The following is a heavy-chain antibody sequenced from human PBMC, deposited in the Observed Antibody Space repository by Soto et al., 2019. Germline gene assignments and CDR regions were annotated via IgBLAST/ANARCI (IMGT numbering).Heavy chain of an antibody. J-gene: IGHJ3*02. V-gene: IGHV5-51*01. CDR1: GYSFTSYW. Sequence: ESLKISCKGSGYSFTSYWIGWVRQVPGKGLEWMGIIYPGDSDTRYGPSFQGQVTISADKSISTAYLQWSSLKASDTAMYYCARQDYDILTGPDAFDIWGQGTMVTVS. CDR2: IYPGDSDT. D-gene: IGHD3-9*01. CDR3: ARQDYDILTGPDAFDI.